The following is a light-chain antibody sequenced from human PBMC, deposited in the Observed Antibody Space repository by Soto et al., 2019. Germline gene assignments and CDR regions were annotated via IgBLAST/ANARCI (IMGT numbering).Light chain of an antibody. CDR3: QQCDSSPRT. CDR1: QRISTY. J-gene: IGKJ1*01. CDR2: AAS. Sequence: DIQMTQSPSTLSAGVGDRVTITCRASQRISTYLNWYQQKPGKATTLLIYAASSLQSGVPSRFSGGGSGTDFTLTINTLQPEDFATYFCQQCDSSPRTFGQGTKVEIK. V-gene: IGKV1-39*01.